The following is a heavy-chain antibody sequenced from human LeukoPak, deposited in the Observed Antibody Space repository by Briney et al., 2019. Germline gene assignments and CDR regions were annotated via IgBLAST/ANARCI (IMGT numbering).Heavy chain of an antibody. V-gene: IGHV3-23*01. CDR3: AKGGVYGDYYFDY. J-gene: IGHJ4*02. CDR2: ISGSGGDT. CDR1: GFTFSTYA. Sequence: GGSLRLSCAASGFTFSTYAMSWVRQAPGKGLEWVSVISGSGGDTYYADSVKGRFTISGDNSKNTVYLQMNSLRAEDTALYYYAKGGVYGDYYFDYWGQGTLVTVSS. D-gene: IGHD4-17*01.